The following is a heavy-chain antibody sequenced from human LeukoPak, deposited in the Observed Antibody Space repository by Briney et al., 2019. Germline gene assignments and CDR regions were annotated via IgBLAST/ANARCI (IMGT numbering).Heavy chain of an antibody. CDR2: IIPILGIA. J-gene: IGHJ4*02. D-gene: IGHD2-15*01. CDR3: ARGSYHCSGGSCYRDPAYYFDY. CDR1: GGTFSSYA. Sequence: EASVKVSCKASGGTFSSYAISWVRQAPGQGLEWMGRIIPILGIANYAQKFQGRVTITADKSTSTAYMELSSLRSEDTAVYYCARGSYHCSGGSCYRDPAYYFDYWGQGTLVTVSS. V-gene: IGHV1-69*04.